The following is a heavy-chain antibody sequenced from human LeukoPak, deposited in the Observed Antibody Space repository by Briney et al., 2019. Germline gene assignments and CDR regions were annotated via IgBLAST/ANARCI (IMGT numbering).Heavy chain of an antibody. CDR3: ARDLLAPGFDAFDI. J-gene: IGHJ3*02. D-gene: IGHD3-3*02. CDR2: IYSGGST. V-gene: IGHV3-53*01. CDR1: GFTVSSNY. Sequence: PGGSLRLSCAASGFTVSSNYMSWVRQAPGKGLEWVSVIYSGGSTYYADSVKGRFTISRDNSKNTQYLQMNSLRAEDTAVYYCARDLLAPGFDAFDIWGQGTMVTVSS.